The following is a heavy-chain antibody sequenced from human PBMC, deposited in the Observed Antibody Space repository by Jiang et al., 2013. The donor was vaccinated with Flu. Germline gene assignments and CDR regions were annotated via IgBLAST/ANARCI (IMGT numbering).Heavy chain of an antibody. CDR3: ARWSGDDAFDI. V-gene: IGHV4-59*10. J-gene: IGHJ3*02. CDR1: GGSVNNYY. D-gene: IGHD3-10*01. Sequence: LLKPSETLSVTCTVSGGSVNNYYWTWIRQPAGKGLEWIGRMYDSGSKFNPSLKSRATMSVDTSKNQFSLRLSSATAADSAVYYCARWSGDDAFDIWGQGTMVTVSS. CDR2: MYDSGS.